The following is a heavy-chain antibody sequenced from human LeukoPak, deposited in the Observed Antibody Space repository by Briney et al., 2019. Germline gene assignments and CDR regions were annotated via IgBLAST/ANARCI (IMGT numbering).Heavy chain of an antibody. V-gene: IGHV4-34*01. Sequence: AETLSLTCAVYGGSFSGYYWSWIRQPPGKGLEWIGEINHSGSTNYNPSLKSRVTISVDTSKNQFSLKLSSVTAADTAVYYCARGLEQWLVNWFDPWGQETLVTVSS. J-gene: IGHJ5*02. D-gene: IGHD6-19*01. CDR2: INHSGST. CDR1: GGSFSGYY. CDR3: ARGLEQWLVNWFDP.